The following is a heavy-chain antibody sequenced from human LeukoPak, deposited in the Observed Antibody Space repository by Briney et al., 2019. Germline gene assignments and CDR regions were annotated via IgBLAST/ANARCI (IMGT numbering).Heavy chain of an antibody. D-gene: IGHD3-10*01. Sequence: ASVTVSFKASGYTFTVYYMHWVRQAPGQGLEWMGWINPNSGGTNYAQKFQGRVTMTRNTSISTAYMELSSLRSEDTAVYYCARVPTQRITMVRGVIDYWGQGTLVTVSS. CDR1: GYTFTVYY. CDR2: INPNSGGT. J-gene: IGHJ4*02. CDR3: ARVPTQRITMVRGVIDY. V-gene: IGHV1-2*02.